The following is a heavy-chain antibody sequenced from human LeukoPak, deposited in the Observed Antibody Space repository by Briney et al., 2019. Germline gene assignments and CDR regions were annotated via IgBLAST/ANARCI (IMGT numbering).Heavy chain of an antibody. J-gene: IGHJ4*02. D-gene: IGHD3-22*01. V-gene: IGHV3-49*04. CDR2: IRSKAYGGTT. Sequence: GGSLRLSCTASGFTFGDYAMSWVRQAPGKGLEWVGFIRSKAYGGTTEYAASVKGRFTISRDDSKSIAYLQMSSLKTEDTAVYYCVGDSNYYDSSGYYGQFDYWGQGTLVTVSS. CDR1: GFTFGDYA. CDR3: VGDSNYYDSSGYYGQFDY.